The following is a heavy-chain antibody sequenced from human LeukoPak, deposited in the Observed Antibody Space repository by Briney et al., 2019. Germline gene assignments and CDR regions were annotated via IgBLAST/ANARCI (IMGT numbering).Heavy chain of an antibody. CDR1: GYTFTSYG. V-gene: IGHV1-69*13. CDR3: ARGDIAAAGTSTPADY. CDR2: IIPIFGTA. J-gene: IGHJ4*02. D-gene: IGHD6-13*01. Sequence: GASVKVSCKASGYTFTSYGISWVRQAPGQGLEWMGGIIPIFGTANYAQKFQGRVTITADESTSTAYMELSSLRSEDTAVYYCARGDIAAAGTSTPADYWGQGTLVTVSS.